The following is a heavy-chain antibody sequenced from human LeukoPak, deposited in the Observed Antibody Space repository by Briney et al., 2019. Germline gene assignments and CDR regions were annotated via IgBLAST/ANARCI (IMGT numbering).Heavy chain of an antibody. CDR1: GYTFTSYG. CDR2: ISAYNGNT. CDR3: ARGRRGSPGRFDY. J-gene: IGHJ4*02. V-gene: IGHV1-18*01. D-gene: IGHD1-14*01. Sequence: ASVKVSCKASGYTFTSYGISWVRQAPGQGLEWMGWISAYNGNTNYAQKFQGRVTMTRNTSISTAYMELSSLRSEDTAVYYCARGRRGSPGRFDYWGQGTLVTVSS.